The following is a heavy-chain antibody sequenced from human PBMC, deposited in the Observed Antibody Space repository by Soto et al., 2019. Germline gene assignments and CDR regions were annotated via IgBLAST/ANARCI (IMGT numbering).Heavy chain of an antibody. J-gene: IGHJ4*02. V-gene: IGHV3-33*01. CDR2: IRSDGTVR. CDR1: GFTFKNYD. Sequence: GGSLRLSCAASGFTFKNYDMHWVRQAPGKGLEWVAVIRSDGTVRNYADSVKGRFTISRDNSKSILYLEMNSLRAEDTALYYCASKTIGDFDYWGQGTLVTVSS. D-gene: IGHD3-3*01. CDR3: ASKTIGDFDY.